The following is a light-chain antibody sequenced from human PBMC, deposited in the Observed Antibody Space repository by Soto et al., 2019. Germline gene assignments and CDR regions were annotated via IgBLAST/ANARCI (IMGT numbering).Light chain of an antibody. Sequence: DIQMTQSPSTLSASVGDRVTITCRASQSISSWLAWYQQKPGKAPKLLIYKASSLESGVPSRFSCSGSGTECTLTISSLQPDEFATYSCQQYNSYSQTFGQGTKVEIK. V-gene: IGKV1-5*03. CDR3: QQYNSYSQT. CDR2: KAS. CDR1: QSISSW. J-gene: IGKJ1*01.